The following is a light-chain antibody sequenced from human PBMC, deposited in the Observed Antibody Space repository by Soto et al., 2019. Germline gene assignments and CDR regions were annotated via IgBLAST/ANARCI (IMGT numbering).Light chain of an antibody. CDR2: YDD. J-gene: IGLJ7*01. CDR3: AAWDDSLNVAV. V-gene: IGLV1-36*01. Sequence: QSVLTQPPSVSAAPRQRVTISCSGSTSNIVNNAVSWYQQLPGKAPKLLIYYDDLLPSGVSDRFSGSKSGTSASLAISGLQSEDEADYCCAAWDDSLNVAVFGGCTQLTVL. CDR1: TSNIVNNA.